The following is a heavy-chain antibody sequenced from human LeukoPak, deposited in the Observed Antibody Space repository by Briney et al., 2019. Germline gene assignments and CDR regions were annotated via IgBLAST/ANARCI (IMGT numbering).Heavy chain of an antibody. CDR3: ALARSGSVAGPSDY. CDR1: GYTFTSYG. CDR2: ITAYNGDT. J-gene: IGHJ4*02. V-gene: IGHV1-18*01. Sequence: ASVKVSCKASGYTFTSYGINWVRQAPGQGLEWVGWITAYNGDTNYAQGVQGRITLTADTSTGTAHMELRSLSSDDTAVYYCALARSGSVAGPSDYWGQGTLVTVSS. D-gene: IGHD3-22*01.